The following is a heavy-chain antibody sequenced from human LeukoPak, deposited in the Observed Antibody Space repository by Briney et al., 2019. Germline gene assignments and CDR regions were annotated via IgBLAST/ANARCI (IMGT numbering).Heavy chain of an antibody. J-gene: IGHJ6*03. D-gene: IGHD7-27*01. CDR2: IYHSGST. V-gene: IGHV4-4*02. Sequence: SETLSLTCAVSGGSISSSNWWSWVRQPPGKGLEWIGEIYHSGSTNYNPSLKSRVTIFVDTSKNQFSLKLSSVTAADTAVYYCARSLTDWGYYYYYYMDVWGKGTTATISS. CDR3: ARSLTDWGYYYYYYMDV. CDR1: GGSISSSNW.